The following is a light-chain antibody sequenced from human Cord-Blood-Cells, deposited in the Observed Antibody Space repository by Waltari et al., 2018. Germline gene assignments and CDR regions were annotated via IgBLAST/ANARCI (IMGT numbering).Light chain of an antibody. J-gene: IGKJ1*01. CDR3: QQYGSSRT. CDR1: QSVSSSY. V-gene: IGKV3-20*01. Sequence: EIVLTQSPGTLSLSPGERATLPRTASQSVSSSYLAWYQQKHGQAPRLLIYGASSRATGIPDRFSGSGSGTDFTLTISRLEPEDFAVYYCQQYGSSRTFGQGTKVEIK. CDR2: GAS.